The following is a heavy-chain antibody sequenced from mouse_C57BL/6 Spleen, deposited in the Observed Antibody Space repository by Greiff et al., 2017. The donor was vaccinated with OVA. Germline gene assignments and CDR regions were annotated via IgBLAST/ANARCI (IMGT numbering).Heavy chain of an antibody. CDR2: IYPGSGNT. J-gene: IGHJ3*01. CDR1: GYTFTDYY. V-gene: IGHV1-76*01. CDR3: AREDYDYDVPGFAY. D-gene: IGHD2-4*01. Sequence: QVQLQQSGAELVRPGASVKLSCKASGYTFTDYYINWVKQRPGQGLEWIARIYPGSGNTYYNEKFKGKATLTAEKASSTAYMQLSSLTSEDSAVYFCAREDYDYDVPGFAYWGQGTLVTVSA.